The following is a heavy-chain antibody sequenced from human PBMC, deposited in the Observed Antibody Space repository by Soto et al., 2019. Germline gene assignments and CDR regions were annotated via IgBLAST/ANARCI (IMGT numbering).Heavy chain of an antibody. J-gene: IGHJ6*02. V-gene: IGHV3-30*18. CDR1: GFTFSSYG. D-gene: IGHD3-22*01. CDR3: AKDLQIVVVFEWYYGMDV. CDR2: ISYDGSNK. Sequence: GGSLRLSCAASGFTFSSYGMHWVRQAPGKGLEWVAVISYDGSNKYYADSVKGRFTISRDNSKNTLYLQMNSLRAEDTAVYYCAKDLQIVVVFEWYYGMDVWGQGTTVTVSS.